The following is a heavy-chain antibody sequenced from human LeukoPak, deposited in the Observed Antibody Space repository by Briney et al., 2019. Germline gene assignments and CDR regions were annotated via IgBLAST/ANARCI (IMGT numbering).Heavy chain of an antibody. D-gene: IGHD1-26*01. CDR1: GFTFSSYS. V-gene: IGHV3-21*04. CDR2: ISSSSSYI. CDR3: ARDLLVGAPDSDY. J-gene: IGHJ4*02. Sequence: PGGSLRLSCAASGFTFSSYSMNWVREAPGKGMEWVSSISSSSSYIYYADSVKGRFTISRDNAKNSLYLQMNSLRAEDTAVYYCARDLLVGAPDSDYWGQGTLVTVSS.